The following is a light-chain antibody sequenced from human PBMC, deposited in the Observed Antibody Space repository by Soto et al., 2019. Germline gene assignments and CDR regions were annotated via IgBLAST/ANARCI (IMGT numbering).Light chain of an antibody. CDR1: QSVGNN. Sequence: EIVLTQSPATLSLSPGERATLSCRASQSVGNNLAWYQQKPGQAPRLLIYGISKRATDIPDRFSGSGSGTEFTLTISSLQPEDFATYYCQQHGQWPITFGQGTRLEIK. CDR2: GIS. V-gene: IGKV3-11*01. J-gene: IGKJ5*01. CDR3: QQHGQWPIT.